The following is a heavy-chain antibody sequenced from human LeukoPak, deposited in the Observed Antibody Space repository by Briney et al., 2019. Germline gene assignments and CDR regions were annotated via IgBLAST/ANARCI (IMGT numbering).Heavy chain of an antibody. Sequence: SETLSLTCTVSGGSISSYYWSWIRQSPGKGLECIGYIYYSGSTNYNSSLKSRVTISVDTSKNQFSLKLSSVTAADTAVYFCARGPYSYDSSGAFDIWGQGTMVTVSS. CDR1: GGSISSYY. D-gene: IGHD3-22*01. CDR3: ARGPYSYDSSGAFDI. V-gene: IGHV4-59*08. J-gene: IGHJ3*02. CDR2: IYYSGST.